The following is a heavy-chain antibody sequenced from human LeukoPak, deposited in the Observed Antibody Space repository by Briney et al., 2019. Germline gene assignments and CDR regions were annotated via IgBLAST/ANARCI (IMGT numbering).Heavy chain of an antibody. CDR3: ARGGVVVITTELDY. CDR2: ISSSSSYI. V-gene: IGHV3-21*01. Sequence: GGSLRLSCAASGFTFSSYSMNWVRQAPGKGLEWVSSISSSSSYIHYADSVKGRFTISRDNAKNSLYLQMNSLRAEDTAVYYCARGGVVVITTELDYWGQGTLVTVSS. CDR1: GFTFSSYS. D-gene: IGHD3-22*01. J-gene: IGHJ4*02.